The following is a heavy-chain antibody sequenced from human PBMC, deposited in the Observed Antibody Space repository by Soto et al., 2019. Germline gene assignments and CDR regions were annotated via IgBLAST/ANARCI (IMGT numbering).Heavy chain of an antibody. V-gene: IGHV1-69*13. Sequence: GASVKVSCKASGGTFSSYAISWVRQAPGQGLEWMGGIIPIFGTANYAQKFQGRVTITADESTSTAYMELSSLRSEDTAVYYCARGIAAAYYYYYGMDVWGQGTTVTVSS. CDR1: GGTFSSYA. D-gene: IGHD6-13*01. J-gene: IGHJ6*02. CDR3: ARGIAAAYYYYYGMDV. CDR2: IIPIFGTA.